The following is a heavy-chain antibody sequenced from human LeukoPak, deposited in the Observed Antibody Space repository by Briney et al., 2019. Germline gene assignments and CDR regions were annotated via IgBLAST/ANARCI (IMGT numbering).Heavy chain of an antibody. D-gene: IGHD2-2*01. V-gene: IGHV4-39*01. J-gene: IGHJ4*02. Sequence: PSETLSLTCTVSGGAISSSSYYWGWIRQRPGKGLEWIGSIYYSGSTYYNPSLKSRVTISVDTSKNQFSLKLSSVTAADTAVYYCARPTGYCSSDSCYEYFDYWGQGTLVTVSS. CDR1: GGAISSSSYY. CDR2: IYYSGST. CDR3: ARPTGYCSSDSCYEYFDY.